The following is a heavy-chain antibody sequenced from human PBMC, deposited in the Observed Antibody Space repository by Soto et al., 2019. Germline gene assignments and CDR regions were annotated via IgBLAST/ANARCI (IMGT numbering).Heavy chain of an antibody. J-gene: IGHJ3*02. CDR1: GFTFGDYA. Sequence: EVQLVESGGGLVQPGRSLRLSCTASGFTFGDYAMSWFRQAPGKGREWVGFIRSKAYGGTTEYAASVKGRFTISRDDSKSIAYLQMNSLKTEDTAVYYCTRDYGYGDYAARDAFDIWGQGTMVTVSS. V-gene: IGHV3-49*03. CDR2: IRSKAYGGTT. CDR3: TRDYGYGDYAARDAFDI. D-gene: IGHD4-17*01.